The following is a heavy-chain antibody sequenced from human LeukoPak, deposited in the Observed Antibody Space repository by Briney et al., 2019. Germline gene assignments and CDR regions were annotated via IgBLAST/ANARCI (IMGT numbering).Heavy chain of an antibody. CDR1: GFTFSSYW. CDR2: IKQDGSEK. Sequence: GGSLRLSCAASGFTFSSYWMSWVRQAPGKGLEWVANIKQDGSEKYYVDSVKGRFTISRDNAKNSLYLQMNSLRAEDTAVYYCARSYGDYVGNYYYYMDVWGKGTTVTVSS. CDR3: ARSYGDYVGNYYYYMDV. D-gene: IGHD4-17*01. V-gene: IGHV3-7*01. J-gene: IGHJ6*03.